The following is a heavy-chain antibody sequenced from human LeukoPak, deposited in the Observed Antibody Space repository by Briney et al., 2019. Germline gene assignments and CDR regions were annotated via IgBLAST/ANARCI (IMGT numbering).Heavy chain of an antibody. J-gene: IGHJ4*02. V-gene: IGHV4-39*01. Sequence: SETLSLTCTVSGGSISSSSYYWGWIRQPPGKGLEWTGSIYYSGSTYYNPSLKSRVTISVDTSKNQFSLKLSSVTAADTAVYYCARHEAVWVPSGSYFPDYWGQGTLVTVSS. D-gene: IGHD1-26*01. CDR1: GGSISSSSYY. CDR3: ARHEAVWVPSGSYFPDY. CDR2: IYYSGST.